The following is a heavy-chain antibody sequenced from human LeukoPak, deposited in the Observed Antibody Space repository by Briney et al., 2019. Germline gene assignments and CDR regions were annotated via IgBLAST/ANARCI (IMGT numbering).Heavy chain of an antibody. V-gene: IGHV3-30*18. CDR2: ISYDGSNK. Sequence: PGGSLRLSCAASGFTFSSYGMHWVRQAPGKGLEWVAVISYDGSNKYYADSVKGRFTISRDNSKNTLYLQMNSLRAEDTAVYYCAKGQGPRGRQPDYWGQGTLVTVSS. CDR1: GFTFSSYG. CDR3: AKGQGPRGRQPDY. D-gene: IGHD1-1*01. J-gene: IGHJ4*02.